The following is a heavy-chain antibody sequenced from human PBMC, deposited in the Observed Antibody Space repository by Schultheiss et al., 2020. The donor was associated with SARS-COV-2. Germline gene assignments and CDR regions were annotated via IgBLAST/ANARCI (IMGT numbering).Heavy chain of an antibody. Sequence: GGSLRLSCAASGFSLGDHAMHWVRQAPGKGLEWVALISYDGSDKYYADSVRGRFTISRDNSKNTLFLQMNSLRAEDTAVYYCARDLRQGGYSGYDPGYFGMDVWGQGTTVTVSS. J-gene: IGHJ6*02. CDR2: ISYDGSDK. V-gene: IGHV3-30-3*01. CDR1: GFSLGDHA. D-gene: IGHD5-12*01. CDR3: ARDLRQGGYSGYDPGYFGMDV.